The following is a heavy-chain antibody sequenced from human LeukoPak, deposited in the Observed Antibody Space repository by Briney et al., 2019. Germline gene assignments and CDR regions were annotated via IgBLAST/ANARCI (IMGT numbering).Heavy chain of an antibody. J-gene: IGHJ4*02. D-gene: IGHD2-2*01. CDR3: AKDLWKYRLRTLDY. CDR1: GFTFSIYG. CDR2: ISYDGSNK. V-gene: IGHV3-30*18. Sequence: PGGSLRLSCAASGFTFSIYGMHWVRQAPGKGLEWVAVISYDGSNKYYADSVKGRFTISRDHSKNTLYLQMNSLRAEDTALYYCAKDLWKYRLRTLDYWAREPWSPPPQ.